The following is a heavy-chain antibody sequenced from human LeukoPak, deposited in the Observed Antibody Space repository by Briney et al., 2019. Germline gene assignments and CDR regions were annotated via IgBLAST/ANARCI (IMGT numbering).Heavy chain of an antibody. V-gene: IGHV1-18*01. CDR1: GYTFTSYG. D-gene: IGHD3-22*01. CDR2: ISAYNGNT. CDR3: ARVYYDSSGYYPFGGAFDI. Sequence: GASVKVSCKASGYTFTSYGISWVRRAPGQGLEWMGWISAYNGNTNYAQKLQGRVTMTTDTSTSTAYMELRSLRSDDTALYYCARVYYDSSGYYPFGGAFDIWGQGTMVTVSS. J-gene: IGHJ3*02.